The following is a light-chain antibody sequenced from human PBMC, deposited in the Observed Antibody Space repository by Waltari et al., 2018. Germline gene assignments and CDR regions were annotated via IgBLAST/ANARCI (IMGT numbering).Light chain of an antibody. CDR1: QSVYRY. Sequence: TQSPATLSVSPGERVTLSCRASQSVYRYLAWYQQKPGQAPRLLIYGASTRSSGIPDRFSGSGSGTEFTLNISSLQSEEFAVYYCYQYSNWPPYSFGQGTMLEIK. CDR3: YQYSNWPPYS. CDR2: GAS. V-gene: IGKV3-15*01. J-gene: IGKJ2*03.